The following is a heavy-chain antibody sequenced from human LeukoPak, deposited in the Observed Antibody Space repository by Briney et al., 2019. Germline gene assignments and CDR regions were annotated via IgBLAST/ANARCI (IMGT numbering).Heavy chain of an antibody. J-gene: IGHJ3*02. V-gene: IGHV3-21*01. CDR3: ARDRNCSTTSCYVGVIDI. CDR2: ISRSSSYI. D-gene: IGHD2-2*01. CDR1: GFTFSSHD. Sequence: GGSLRLSCAASGFTFSSHDMNWVRQAPGKGLEWVSSISRSSSYIYYADSVKGRFTISRDNAKNSLYLQMNSLRAEDTAVYYCARDRNCSTTSCYVGVIDIWGQGTMVTVSS.